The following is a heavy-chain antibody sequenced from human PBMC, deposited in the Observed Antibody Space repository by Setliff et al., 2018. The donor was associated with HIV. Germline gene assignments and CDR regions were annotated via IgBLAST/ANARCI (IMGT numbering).Heavy chain of an antibody. CDR3: ARARTPYYYDSSAYYFNYYYMDV. J-gene: IGHJ6*03. Sequence: PSETLSLTCTVSGGSISSSYWSWIRQPPGKGLEWIGYIYYSGSTNYNPSLKSRVTISVDTSKNQFSLKLSSVTAADTAVYYCARARTPYYYDSSAYYFNYYYMDVWGKGPRSPSP. CDR2: IYYSGST. V-gene: IGHV4-59*01. CDR1: GGSISSSY. D-gene: IGHD3-22*01.